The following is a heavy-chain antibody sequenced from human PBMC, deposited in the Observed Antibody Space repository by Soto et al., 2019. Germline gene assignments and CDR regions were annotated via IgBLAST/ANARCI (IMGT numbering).Heavy chain of an antibody. Sequence: ASVKVSCKASGYTFTSYGISWVRQAPGQGXEWMGWISAYNGNTNYAQKLQGRVTMTTDTSTSTAYMELRSLRSDDTAVYYCATYNGDYVPTTYYYYGMDVWGQGTTVTVSS. CDR3: ATYNGDYVPTTYYYYGMDV. CDR1: GYTFTSYG. D-gene: IGHD4-17*01. J-gene: IGHJ6*02. CDR2: ISAYNGNT. V-gene: IGHV1-18*01.